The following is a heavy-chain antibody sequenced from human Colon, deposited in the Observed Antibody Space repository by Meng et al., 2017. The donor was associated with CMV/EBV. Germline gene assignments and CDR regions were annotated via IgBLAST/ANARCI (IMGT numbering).Heavy chain of an antibody. CDR2: INPNGGDT. Sequence: CAASGYTFTAYNIHWVRQTLGQRLEYLGWINPNGGDTYYPQSFQGRVTLTRDTSINTAYMELNRLISDDTAMYYCARDLTGEPGKGHWGPGTLVTVSS. CDR3: ARDLTGEPGKGH. D-gene: IGHD7-27*01. J-gene: IGHJ4*02. V-gene: IGHV1-2*02. CDR1: GYTFTAYN.